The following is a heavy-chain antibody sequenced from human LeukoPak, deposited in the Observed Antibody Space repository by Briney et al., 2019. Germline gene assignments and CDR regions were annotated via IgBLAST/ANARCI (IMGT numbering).Heavy chain of an antibody. CDR3: ARDSATGYYFDY. CDR1: GFTFDDYA. V-gene: IGHV3-9*01. Sequence: PGGSLRLSCAASGFTFDDYAMHWVRQAPGKGLEWVSGISWNSGSIGYADSVKGRFTISRDNAKNSLYLQMNSLRAEDTAVYYCARDSATGYYFDYWGQGTLVTVSS. D-gene: IGHD5-12*01. CDR2: ISWNSGSI. J-gene: IGHJ4*02.